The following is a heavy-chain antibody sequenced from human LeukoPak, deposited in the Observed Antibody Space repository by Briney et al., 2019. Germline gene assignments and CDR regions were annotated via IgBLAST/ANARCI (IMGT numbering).Heavy chain of an antibody. D-gene: IGHD2-15*01. J-gene: IGHJ4*02. CDR2: IFYTGDT. CDR3: ARHPFATPFDY. CDR1: GGSFSGYY. Sequence: PSETLSLTCAVYGGSFSGYYWSWIRQPPGKGLEWIGYIFYTGDTNSNPSLKSRVTVSLDTSKNQFSLRLTSVTAADTAVYYCARHPFATPFDYWGLGILVTVSS. V-gene: IGHV4-59*08.